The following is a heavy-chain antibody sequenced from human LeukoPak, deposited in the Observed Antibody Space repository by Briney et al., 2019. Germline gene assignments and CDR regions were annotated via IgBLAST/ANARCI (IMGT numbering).Heavy chain of an antibody. D-gene: IGHD3-22*01. Sequence: GGSLRLSCAAFGFTFSDYGMHWVRQAPGKGLEWVAVISYDGSNNYYADSVKGRFTISRDNSKNTLYLQLNSLRAEDTAVYHCARESYYYDSSRYQRSLPEDYWGQGTLVTVSS. CDR3: ARESYYYDSSRYQRSLPEDY. CDR1: GFTFSDYG. J-gene: IGHJ4*02. V-gene: IGHV3-30*03. CDR2: ISYDGSNN.